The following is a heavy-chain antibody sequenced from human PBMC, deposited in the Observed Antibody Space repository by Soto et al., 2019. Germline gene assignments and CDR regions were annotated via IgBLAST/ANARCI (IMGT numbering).Heavy chain of an antibody. V-gene: IGHV3-23*01. CDR1: GFTFSSYA. CDR3: AKGKLNYYDNSGYYLR. Sequence: AGGSLRLSCAASGFTFSSYAMSWVRQAPGKGLEWVSAISGSGGSTYYADSVKGRFTISRDNSKNTLYLQMNSLRAEDAAVYYCAKGKLNYYDNSGYYLRWGQGTLVTLSS. D-gene: IGHD3-22*01. J-gene: IGHJ4*02. CDR2: ISGSGGST.